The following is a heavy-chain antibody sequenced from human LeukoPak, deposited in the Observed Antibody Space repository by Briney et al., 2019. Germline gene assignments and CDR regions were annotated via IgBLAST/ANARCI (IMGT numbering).Heavy chain of an antibody. CDR1: GFTFSNNA. J-gene: IGHJ4*02. CDR2: IGGSGGNT. V-gene: IGHV3-23*01. CDR3: AKEFGNSGYFDD. D-gene: IGHD2/OR15-2a*01. Sequence: PGGSLRLSCAAPGFTFSNNAMVWVRQAPGKGLEWVSAIGGSGGNTYYADSVKGRFTISRDNSKNTLYLQMNSLRAQDTAVYYCAKEFGNSGYFDDWGQGTLVTVSS.